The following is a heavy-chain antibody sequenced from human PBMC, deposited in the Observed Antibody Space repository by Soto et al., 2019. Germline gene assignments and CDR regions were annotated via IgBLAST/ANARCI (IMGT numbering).Heavy chain of an antibody. J-gene: IGHJ4*02. D-gene: IGHD3-9*01. CDR3: ARGPLGVRYLGVDFDY. CDR1: DCPISSGGYY. CDR2: IYYSGST. Sequence: PSETLSLTCTFSDCPISSGGYYWSWIRQHPGKGLEWIGYIYYSGSTYYNPSLKSRVTISVDTSKNQFSLKLSSVTAADTAVYYCARGPLGVRYLGVDFDYWGQGTLVTVSS. V-gene: IGHV4-31*03.